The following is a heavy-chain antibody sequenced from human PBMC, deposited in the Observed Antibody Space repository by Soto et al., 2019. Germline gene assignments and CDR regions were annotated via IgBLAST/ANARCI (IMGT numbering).Heavy chain of an antibody. CDR3: AKIPHSSSWYLDAFDI. V-gene: IGHV3-23*01. J-gene: IGHJ3*02. CDR2: ISGSGGST. Sequence: EVQLLESGGGLVQPGGSLRLSCAASGFTFSSYAMSWVRQAPGKGLEWVSAISGSGGSTYYADSVKGRFTISRDNSKNTLHLQMNSLRAEDTAVYYCAKIPHSSSWYLDAFDIWGQGTMVTVSS. D-gene: IGHD6-13*01. CDR1: GFTFSSYA.